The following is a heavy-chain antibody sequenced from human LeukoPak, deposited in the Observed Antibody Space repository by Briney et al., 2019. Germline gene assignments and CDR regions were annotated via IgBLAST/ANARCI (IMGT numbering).Heavy chain of an antibody. D-gene: IGHD2-21*02. CDR3: ARLGQFCGGDCYPPSFDY. V-gene: IGHV4-39*01. CDR2: IFYSGST. J-gene: IGHJ4*02. CDR1: GDSISSSTYY. Sequence: PSETLSLTCTVSGDSISSSTYYWGRIRRPPGTGLEWIGSIFYSGSTYYNPSLKSRVTISVDTSKNQISLKLSSVTAADTAVYYCARLGQFCGGDCYPPSFDYWGQGTLVTVSS.